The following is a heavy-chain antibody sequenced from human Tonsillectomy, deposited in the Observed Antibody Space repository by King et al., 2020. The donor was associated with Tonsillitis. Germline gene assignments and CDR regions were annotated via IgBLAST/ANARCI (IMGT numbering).Heavy chain of an antibody. CDR1: GGSISSHY. J-gene: IGHJ4*02. Sequence: VQLQESGPGLVKPSETLSLTCTVSGGSISSHYWTWLRQPPGKGLEWIGYMSYSGNTNYNPSLKSRVTISVDTSKNQFSLNLSSVTAADTAVYFCAREYCSDTSCYFFDYWGLGTLVTVSS. V-gene: IGHV4-59*11. CDR2: MSYSGNT. CDR3: AREYCSDTSCYFFDY. D-gene: IGHD2-2*01.